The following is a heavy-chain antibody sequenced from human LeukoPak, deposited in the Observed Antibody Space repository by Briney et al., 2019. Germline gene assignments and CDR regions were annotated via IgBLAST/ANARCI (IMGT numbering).Heavy chain of an antibody. D-gene: IGHD3-10*01. CDR1: GGSFSGYY. J-gene: IGHJ4*02. CDR3: ADTYYGSGSYTN. CDR2: INHSGST. V-gene: IGHV4-34*01. Sequence: SETLSLTCAVYGGSFSGYYWSWIRQPPGKGLEWIGEINHSGSTNYNPSLKSRVTISVDTSKNQFSLKLSSVTAADTAVYYCADTYYGSGSYTNWGQGTLVTVSS.